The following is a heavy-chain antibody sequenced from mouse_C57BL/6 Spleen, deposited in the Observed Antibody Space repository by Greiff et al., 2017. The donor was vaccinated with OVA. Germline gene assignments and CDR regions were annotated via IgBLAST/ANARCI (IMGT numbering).Heavy chain of an antibody. CDR2: IYPGSGST. CDR3: ARSQAWFAY. CDR1: GYTFTSYW. Sequence: VQLQQPGAELVKPGASVKMSCKASGYTFTSYWITWVKQRPGQGLEWIRDIYPGSGSTNYNEKFKSKATLPVDTSSSTAYMQLSSLTSVDSAVYYCARSQAWFAYWGQGTLGTVSA. V-gene: IGHV1-55*01. J-gene: IGHJ3*01.